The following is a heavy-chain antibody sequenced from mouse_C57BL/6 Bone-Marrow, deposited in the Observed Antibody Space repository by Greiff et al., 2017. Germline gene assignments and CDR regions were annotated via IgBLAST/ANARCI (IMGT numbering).Heavy chain of an antibody. D-gene: IGHD1-1*01. CDR1: GYTFTSYW. Sequence: QVQLQQPGTELVKPGASVKLSCKASGYTFTSYWMHWVKQRPGQGLEWIGNINPSNGGTNYNEKFKSKATLTVDKSSSTAYMQLSSLTSEDSAVYDCARGELLRYFPLAYWGQGTLVTVSA. V-gene: IGHV1-53*01. CDR2: INPSNGGT. J-gene: IGHJ3*01. CDR3: ARGELLRYFPLAY.